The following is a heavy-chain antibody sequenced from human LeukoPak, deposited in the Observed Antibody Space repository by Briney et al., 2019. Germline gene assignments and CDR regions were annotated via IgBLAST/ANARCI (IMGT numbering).Heavy chain of an antibody. V-gene: IGHV3-23*01. J-gene: IGHJ6*02. Sequence: GGSLRLSCTGSGFIFDTHTLTWVRQAPGRGLEWVASISGSGDSTNYGDSVKGRFTISRDNFKRTVHLEMSNLRADDTAMYYCVRRAAVRGMDFWGLGTTVMVSS. D-gene: IGHD1-14*01. CDR1: GFIFDTHT. CDR3: VRRAAVRGMDF. CDR2: ISGSGDST.